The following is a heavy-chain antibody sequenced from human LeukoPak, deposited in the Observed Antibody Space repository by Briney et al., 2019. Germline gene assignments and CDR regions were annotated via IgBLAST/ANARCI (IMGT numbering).Heavy chain of an antibody. V-gene: IGHV4-61*02. D-gene: IGHD5-18*01. Sequence: EASQTLSLTCTVSGGSISSGSYYWSWIRQPAGKGLEWIGRIYTSGSTNYNPSLKSRVTISVDTSKNQFSLKLSSVTAADTAVYYCARTLLDTAMVRWGQGTLVTASS. CDR2: IYTSGST. CDR3: ARTLLDTAMVR. CDR1: GGSISSGSYY. J-gene: IGHJ4*02.